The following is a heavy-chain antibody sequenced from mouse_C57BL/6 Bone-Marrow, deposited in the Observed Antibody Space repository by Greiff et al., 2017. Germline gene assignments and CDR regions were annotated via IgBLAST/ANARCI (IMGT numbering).Heavy chain of an antibody. CDR2: IDPSDSYT. Sequence: QVHLQQPGAELVMPGASVKLSCKASGYTFTSYWMHWVKQRPGQGLEWIGEIDPSDSYTNYNQKFKGKSTLTVDKSSSTAYMQLSSLTSEDSAVYYCARWYYGNYYAMDYWGQGTSVTVSS. D-gene: IGHD2-1*01. J-gene: IGHJ4*01. CDR1: GYTFTSYW. V-gene: IGHV1-69*01. CDR3: ARWYYGNYYAMDY.